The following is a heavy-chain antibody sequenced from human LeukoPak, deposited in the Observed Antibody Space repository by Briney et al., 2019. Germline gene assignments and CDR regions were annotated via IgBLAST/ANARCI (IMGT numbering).Heavy chain of an antibody. CDR3: ARSYVANYYGMDV. CDR1: GGSISSYY. J-gene: IGHJ6*02. V-gene: IGHV4-59*08. CDR2: IYYSGST. D-gene: IGHD1-26*01. Sequence: SETLSLTCTVSGGSISSYYWSWIRQPPGKGLEWIGYIYYSGSTNYNPSLKSRVTISVDTSKNQFSLKLSSVTAADTAVYYCARSYVANYYGMDVWGQGTTVTVSS.